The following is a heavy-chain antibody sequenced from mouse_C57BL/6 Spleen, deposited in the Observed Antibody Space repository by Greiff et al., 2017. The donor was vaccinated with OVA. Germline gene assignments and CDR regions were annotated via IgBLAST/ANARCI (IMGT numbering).Heavy chain of an antibody. D-gene: IGHD2-4*01. V-gene: IGHV1-80*01. Sequence: QVQLKESGAELVKPGASVKISCKASGYAFSSYWMNWVKQRPGKGLEWIGQIYPGDGDTNYNGKFKGKATLTADKASSTAYMQLSSLTTEDSAVYYCARYYDYGDYYAMDYWGQGTSVTVSS. CDR3: ARYYDYGDYYAMDY. CDR1: GYAFSSYW. CDR2: IYPGDGDT. J-gene: IGHJ4*01.